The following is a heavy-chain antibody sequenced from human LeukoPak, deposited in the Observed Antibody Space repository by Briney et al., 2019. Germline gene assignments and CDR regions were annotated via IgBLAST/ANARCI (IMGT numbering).Heavy chain of an antibody. D-gene: IGHD3-16*01. CDR2: INHSGGS. Sequence: SETLSLTCGVTGGSFSDYYWSWIRQSPGKGLEWIAEINHSGGSKYNPSLKSRVAISVDTSKNQFSLRLTSVTAADTAVYYCVRGVRSWGRKVSDFWGQGTLVTVSS. V-gene: IGHV4-34*01. J-gene: IGHJ4*02. CDR3: VRGVRSWGRKVSDF. CDR1: GGSFSDYY.